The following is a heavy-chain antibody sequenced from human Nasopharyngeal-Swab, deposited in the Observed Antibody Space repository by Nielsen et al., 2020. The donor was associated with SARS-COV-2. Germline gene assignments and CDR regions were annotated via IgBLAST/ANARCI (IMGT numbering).Heavy chain of an antibody. CDR2: IKQDGSET. J-gene: IGHJ4*02. Sequence: GGSLRLSCADSGFTFRRDWISWVRQAPGKGLEWVANIKQDGSETYYVDSVKGRFTISRDNAKNSLYLQMNSLRAEDTAVYYCARDLGHSGYDLYDYWGQGTLVTVSS. D-gene: IGHD5-12*01. V-gene: IGHV3-7*03. CDR1: GFTFRRDW. CDR3: ARDLGHSGYDLYDY.